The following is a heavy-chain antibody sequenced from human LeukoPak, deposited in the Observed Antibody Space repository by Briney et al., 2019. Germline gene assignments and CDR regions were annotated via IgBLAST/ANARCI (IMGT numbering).Heavy chain of an antibody. D-gene: IGHD3-3*01. J-gene: IGHJ4*02. Sequence: GESLRLSCVASGFTFSSFGMHWVRQATGKGLEWVAFIPFDGDTKYHADSVKGRFTISRDNSKNTVSLQMNSLRAEDTAVYYCAKALYDSWSGNYFDSWGQGTLVTVSS. CDR1: GFTFSSFG. V-gene: IGHV3-30*02. CDR2: IPFDGDTK. CDR3: AKALYDSWSGNYFDS.